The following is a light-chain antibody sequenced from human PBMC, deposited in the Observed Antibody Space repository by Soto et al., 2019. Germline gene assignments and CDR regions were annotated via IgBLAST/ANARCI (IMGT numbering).Light chain of an antibody. Sequence: DIQLTQSPPTLSASVGDRVTITCQASQDISNYLNWYQHKPGKAPKLLIFRASNLETGVPSRFSGGGSGTQFTFTISSLQPEDIATYYCQQYDNLPSYTFGPGTKLEIK. CDR3: QQYDNLPSYT. CDR2: RAS. CDR1: QDISNY. J-gene: IGKJ2*01. V-gene: IGKV1-33*01.